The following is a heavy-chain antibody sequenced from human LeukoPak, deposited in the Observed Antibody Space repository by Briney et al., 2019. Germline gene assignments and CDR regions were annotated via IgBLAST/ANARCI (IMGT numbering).Heavy chain of an antibody. CDR3: ARGWRVTSGYYYFDY. CDR1: GFTVSSNY. J-gene: IGHJ4*02. D-gene: IGHD5-12*01. CDR2: IYSGGST. V-gene: IGHV3-66*01. Sequence: GGSLRLFCAASGFTVSSNYMSWVRQAPGKGLEWVSVIYSGGSTYYADSVKGRFTISRDNSKDTLYLQMNSLRAEDTAVYYCARGWRVTSGYYYFDYWGQGTLVTVSS.